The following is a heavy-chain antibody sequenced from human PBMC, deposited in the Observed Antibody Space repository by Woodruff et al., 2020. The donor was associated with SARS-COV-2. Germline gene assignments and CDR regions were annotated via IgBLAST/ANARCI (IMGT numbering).Heavy chain of an antibody. J-gene: IGHJ6*03. V-gene: IGHV3-30*02. Sequence: GRFTISRDNSKNTLYLQMNSLRAEDTAVYYCAKVYGDYVSYYYYYMDVWGKGTTVTVSS. D-gene: IGHD4-17*01. CDR3: AKVYGDYVSYYYYYMDV.